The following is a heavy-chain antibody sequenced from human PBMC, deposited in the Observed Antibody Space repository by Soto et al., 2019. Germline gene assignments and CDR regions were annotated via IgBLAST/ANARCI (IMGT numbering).Heavy chain of an antibody. Sequence: PSETLSLTCTVSGDSISGYYWSWIRQPPGKRLEWIGYIYESGSTNYNPSLKSRVTMSIDRSKNQFSLKLSPVTAADTAVYYCARSGRSGYNYYYGMDVWGQGTTVTVSS. J-gene: IGHJ6*02. D-gene: IGHD3-3*01. V-gene: IGHV4-59*01. CDR1: GDSISGYY. CDR3: ARSGRSGYNYYYGMDV. CDR2: IYESGST.